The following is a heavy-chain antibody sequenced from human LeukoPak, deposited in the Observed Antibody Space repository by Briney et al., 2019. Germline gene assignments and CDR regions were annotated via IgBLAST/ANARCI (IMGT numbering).Heavy chain of an antibody. Sequence: GESLKISCQVSGYIFTNYWIGWVRQMPGKGLESMGIIYPADSDTTYSPSFEGQVTISADKSIDTVYLQWSSLKASDTATYYCARQSRDGSKTRSYYFDSWGQGTLVTVSS. CDR1: GYIFTNYW. D-gene: IGHD3-10*01. V-gene: IGHV5-51*01. J-gene: IGHJ4*02. CDR3: ARQSRDGSKTRSYYFDS. CDR2: IYPADSDT.